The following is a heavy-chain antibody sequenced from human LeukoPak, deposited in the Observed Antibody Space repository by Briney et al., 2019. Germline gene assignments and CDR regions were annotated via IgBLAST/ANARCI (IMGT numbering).Heavy chain of an antibody. CDR3: AYGYSYIAF. J-gene: IGHJ4*02. CDR2: ITPIFGTT. V-gene: IGHV1-69*13. D-gene: IGHD5-18*01. CDR1: GGTFSSYA. Sequence: SVKVSCKASGGTFSSYAFNWVRQAPGLGLEWMGGITPIFGTTDYAEKFQGRVTVTADASTYTAFMELSGLRSEDTAVYFCAYGYSYIAFWGQGTLVTVSS.